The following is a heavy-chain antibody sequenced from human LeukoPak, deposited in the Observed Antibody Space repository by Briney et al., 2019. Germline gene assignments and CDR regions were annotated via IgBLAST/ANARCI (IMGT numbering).Heavy chain of an antibody. CDR2: ISGSSTTM. Sequence: GGTLRLSCAASGFTFITYSMNWVRQAPGKGLEWVSYISGSSTTMHYADSVKGRFTISRDNAKNSLYLQMNSLRAEDTAIYYCARLDEAFDNWGQGTPVTVSS. CDR1: GFTFITYS. V-gene: IGHV3-48*04. D-gene: IGHD5-24*01. J-gene: IGHJ4*02. CDR3: ARLDEAFDN.